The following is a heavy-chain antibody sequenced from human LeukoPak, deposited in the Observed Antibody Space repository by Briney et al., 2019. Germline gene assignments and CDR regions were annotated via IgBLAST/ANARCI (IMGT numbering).Heavy chain of an antibody. V-gene: IGHV4-59*08. J-gene: IGHJ4*02. CDR1: GDSVSRYY. CDR2: IHYSGST. CDR3: AKHLVATTPFFDY. Sequence: SETLSLTCTVSGDSVSRYYRSWIRQPPGKGLEWIAFIHYSGSTNYNPSLKSRVSISMDTSRNQFSLRLSSVTAADTAVYYCAKHLVATTPFFDYWGQGTLVTVSS. D-gene: IGHD5-12*01.